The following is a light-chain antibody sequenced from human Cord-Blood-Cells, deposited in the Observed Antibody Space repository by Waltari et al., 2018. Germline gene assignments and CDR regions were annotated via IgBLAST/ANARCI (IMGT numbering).Light chain of an antibody. V-gene: IGLV2-14*01. CDR3: SSYTSSSLV. CDR2: DVS. J-gene: IGLJ2*01. Sequence: QSALTQPASVSGSPGQSITISCTGTSSDVGGYNYVSWYQQHPGKAPKLMIYDVSKRPSRVSNRFSGSKSGNTASLTISGLQAEDEADYYCSSYTSSSLVFGGGTKLTVL. CDR1: SSDVGGYNY.